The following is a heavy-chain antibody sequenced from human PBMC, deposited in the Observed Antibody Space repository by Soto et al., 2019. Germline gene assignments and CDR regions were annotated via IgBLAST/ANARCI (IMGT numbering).Heavy chain of an antibody. CDR1: GGSITSGGFY. J-gene: IGHJ3*01. V-gene: IGHV4-31*03. CDR3: ASHQDCGSGTSYWDPDALDV. Sequence: QVQLQQSGPGLVKPSQTLSLTCTVSGGSITSGGFYWSWIRQRPGEGLEWIGYVRYGGSTYYNPSLKSRLTISLDTSKNQFSLNLNSVTVADTAMYYCASHQDCGSGTSYWDPDALDVWGQGTMVTVSS. D-gene: IGHD2-2*01. CDR2: VRYGGST.